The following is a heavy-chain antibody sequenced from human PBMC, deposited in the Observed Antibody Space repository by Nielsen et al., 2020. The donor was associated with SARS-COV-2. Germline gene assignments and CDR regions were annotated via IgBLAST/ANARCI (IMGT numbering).Heavy chain of an antibody. V-gene: IGHV3-11*06. J-gene: IGHJ5*02. CDR3: ARDFLKRGPNGWFDP. D-gene: IGHD2/OR15-2a*01. Sequence: GGSLRLSCVAPGFTFSDYYMSWIRQAPGKGLEWVSYISSSSSYTNYADSVKGRFTISRDNAKNSLYLQMNSLRAEDTAVYYCARDFLKRGPNGWFDPWGQGTLVTVSS. CDR2: ISSSSSYT. CDR1: GFTFSDYY.